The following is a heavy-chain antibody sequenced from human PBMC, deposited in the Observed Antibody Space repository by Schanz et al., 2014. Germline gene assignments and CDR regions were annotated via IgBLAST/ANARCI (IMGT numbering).Heavy chain of an antibody. D-gene: IGHD3-3*01. CDR2: ISWNSGSI. Sequence: EVQLVESGGGLVQPGGSLRLSCAASGFPYSRYWMQWVRQAPGKGLEWVSGISWNSGSIGYEDSVKGRFTISRDNAKNSLYLQMNSLRAEDTALYFCVKDIYDFWSGNFDYWGQGTLVTVSS. J-gene: IGHJ4*02. CDR1: GFPYSRYW. CDR3: VKDIYDFWSGNFDY. V-gene: IGHV3-9*01.